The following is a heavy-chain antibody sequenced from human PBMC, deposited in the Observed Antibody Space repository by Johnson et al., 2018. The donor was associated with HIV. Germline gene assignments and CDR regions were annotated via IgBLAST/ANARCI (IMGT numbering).Heavy chain of an antibody. Sequence: QVQLVESGGGVVQPGKSLRLSCAASGFIFSSYAMHWVRQAPGKGLEWVAFIRYDGNNKYYADSVKGRFTISRDNSKNTVYLQMNSLRAEDTAVYYCAKRVHSYGYAGACDIWGQGTMVTVSS. V-gene: IGHV3-30*02. CDR1: GFIFSSYA. J-gene: IGHJ3*02. D-gene: IGHD5-18*01. CDR2: IRYDGNNK. CDR3: AKRVHSYGYAGACDI.